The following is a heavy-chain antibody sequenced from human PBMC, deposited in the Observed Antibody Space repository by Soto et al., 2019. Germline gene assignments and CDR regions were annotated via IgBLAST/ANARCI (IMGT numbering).Heavy chain of an antibody. J-gene: IGHJ4*02. Sequence: QVQLVESGGGVVQPGTSLRLSCSASGFTLSGVDMHWVRQAPGKRLAWVAVMSYDGRNQYYADSVKGRFTVSRDSSKRTLYLQMNSLRTEDAAVYYCAKGGWYTSSSRSDCWGQGTLVTVSS. D-gene: IGHD6-6*01. CDR1: GFTLSGVD. CDR2: MSYDGRNQ. CDR3: AKGGWYTSSSRSDC. V-gene: IGHV3-30*18.